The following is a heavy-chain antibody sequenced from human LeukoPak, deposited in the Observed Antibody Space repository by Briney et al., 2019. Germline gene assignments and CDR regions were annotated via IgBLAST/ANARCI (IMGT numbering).Heavy chain of an antibody. CDR2: ISYDGSNK. CDR3: AREAVTPTYLYDFWSGYAFDI. Sequence: GGSLGLSCAASGFTFSSYAVHGVRQAPGKGLEGVAVISYDGSNKYYADSVKGRFTISRDNSKNTLYLQMNGLRAEDTAVYYCAREAVTPTYLYDFWSGYAFDIWGQGTMVTVSS. D-gene: IGHD3-3*01. J-gene: IGHJ3*02. V-gene: IGHV3-30-3*01. CDR1: GFTFSSYA.